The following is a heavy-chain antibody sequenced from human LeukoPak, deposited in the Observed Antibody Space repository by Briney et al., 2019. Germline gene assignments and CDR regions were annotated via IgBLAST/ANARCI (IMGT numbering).Heavy chain of an antibody. CDR2: ISDYP. CDR1: GFSFNTFA. J-gene: IGHJ6*02. V-gene: IGHV3-23*05. D-gene: IGHD3-16*01. Sequence: GGSLRLSCGASGFSFNTFALTWVRQAPGKGLEWVSTISDYPHYADSVRGRFTISRDNSRKTVFLQMNSLTPEDAATYYCTKDSQGSYDGFWYGTYGMDVWGQGTTVTVSS. CDR3: TKDSQGSYDGFWYGTYGMDV.